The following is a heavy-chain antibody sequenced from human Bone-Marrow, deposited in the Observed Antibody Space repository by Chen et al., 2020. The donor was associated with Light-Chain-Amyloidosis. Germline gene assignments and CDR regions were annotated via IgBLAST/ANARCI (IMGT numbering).Heavy chain of an antibody. CDR1: GFTFSSYW. D-gene: IGHD2-15*01. V-gene: IGHV3-74*01. CDR2: INGDWSST. CDR3: ARAYCSGDSCPNPLGY. Sequence: EVQLVESGGGLVQPGGSLRLSCAASGFTFSSYWLHWVRQAPGKGLVWVSRINGDWSSTSYADSVKGRFTISRDNAKNTLYLQMNRRRAEDTAVYYCARAYCSGDSCPNPLGYWGQGTLVTVSS. J-gene: IGHJ4*02.